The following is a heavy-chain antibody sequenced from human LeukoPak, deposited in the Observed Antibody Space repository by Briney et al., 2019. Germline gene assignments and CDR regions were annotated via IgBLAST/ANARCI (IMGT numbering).Heavy chain of an antibody. CDR1: GFTFSGSA. J-gene: IGHJ4*02. V-gene: IGHV3-73*01. Sequence: GGSLKLSCAASGFTFSGSAMHWVRQASGKGLEWVGRIRSKANSYATAYAASVKGRFTISRDDSKNTAYLQMNSLKTEDAAVYYCTRAGDDYVWEDFDYWGQGTLVTVSS. CDR3: TRAGDDYVWEDFDY. CDR2: IRSKANSYAT. D-gene: IGHD3-16*01.